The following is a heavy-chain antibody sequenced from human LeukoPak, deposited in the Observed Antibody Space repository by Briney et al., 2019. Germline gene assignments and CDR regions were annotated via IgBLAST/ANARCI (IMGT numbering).Heavy chain of an antibody. CDR1: GYTFTSYG. CDR2: ISAYNGNT. V-gene: IGHV1-18*01. J-gene: IGHJ3*02. Sequence: ASVKVSCTASGYTFTSYGISWVRQAPGQGLEWMGWISAYNGNTNYAQKLQGRVTMTTDTSTSTAYMELRSLRSDDTAVYYCARDPPIYYDSRRAFDIWGQGTMVTVSS. D-gene: IGHD3-22*01. CDR3: ARDPPIYYDSRRAFDI.